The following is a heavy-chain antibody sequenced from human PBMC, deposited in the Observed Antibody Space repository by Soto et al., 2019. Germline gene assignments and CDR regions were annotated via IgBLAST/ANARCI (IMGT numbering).Heavy chain of an antibody. Sequence: SETLSLTCAVYGGSFSGYYWSWIRQPPGKGLEWIGEINHSGSTNYNPSLKSRVTISVDTSKNQFSLKLSSVTAADTAVYYCARVGTTKPTSYDFWSGYWYGWFDPWGQGTLVTVSS. D-gene: IGHD3-3*01. CDR3: ARVGTTKPTSYDFWSGYWYGWFDP. J-gene: IGHJ5*02. V-gene: IGHV4-34*01. CDR1: GGSFSGYY. CDR2: INHSGST.